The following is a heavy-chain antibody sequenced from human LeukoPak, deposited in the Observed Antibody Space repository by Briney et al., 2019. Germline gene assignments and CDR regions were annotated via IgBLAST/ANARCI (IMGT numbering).Heavy chain of an antibody. D-gene: IGHD3-10*01. CDR1: GGSISSSSYY. CDR2: FYYGAST. Sequence: SETLSLTCTVSGGSISSSSYYWGWIRQPPGKGLEWIGSFYYGASTYYNPSLKSRVTISVDTSKNQFSLKLSSVTAADTAVYYCARHRLGRLDDAFHIWGQGTLVTVSS. J-gene: IGHJ3*02. V-gene: IGHV4-39*01. CDR3: ARHRLGRLDDAFHI.